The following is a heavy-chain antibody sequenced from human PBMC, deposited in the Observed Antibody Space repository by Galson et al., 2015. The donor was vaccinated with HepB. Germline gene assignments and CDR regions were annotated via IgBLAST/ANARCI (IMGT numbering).Heavy chain of an antibody. CDR1: GGTFSSYN. Sequence: SVKVSCKASGGTFSSYNISWVRQAPGQGLEWMGRITPILGIANYAQKFQGRVTITADKSTSTAYMELSSLRSEDTAVYYCARAEAILHPFDYWGQGTLVTVSS. CDR2: ITPILGIA. V-gene: IGHV1-69*02. CDR3: ARAEAILHPFDY. J-gene: IGHJ4*02.